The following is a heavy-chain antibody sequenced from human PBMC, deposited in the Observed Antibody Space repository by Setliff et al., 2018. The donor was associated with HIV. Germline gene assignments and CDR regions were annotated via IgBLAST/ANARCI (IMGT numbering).Heavy chain of an antibody. V-gene: IGHV4-34*01. Sequence: SETLSLTCAVYGGSLSGYYWSWIRQAPGKGLEWIGEINHRGRTRYNPSLKSRVTISVDTSKNQFSLKLSSVTAADTAVYYCARVGGSGSWGQGTLVTVSS. D-gene: IGHD6-19*01. CDR3: ARVGGSGS. J-gene: IGHJ5*02. CDR1: GGSLSGYY. CDR2: INHRGRT.